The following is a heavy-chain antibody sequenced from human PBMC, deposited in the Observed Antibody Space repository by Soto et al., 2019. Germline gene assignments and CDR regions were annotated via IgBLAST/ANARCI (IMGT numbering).Heavy chain of an antibody. CDR2: IIPILGIA. Sequence: QVQLVQSGAEVKKPGSSVKVSCKASGGTFSSYTIIWVRQAPGQGLEWMGRIIPILGIANYAQKFQGRVTITADKSTSTAYMELISLSSEDRAVYYCASQEYSSSLDAFDIWVQGTMVTVSS. V-gene: IGHV1-69*02. CDR3: ASQEYSSSLDAFDI. D-gene: IGHD6-6*01. J-gene: IGHJ3*02. CDR1: GGTFSSYT.